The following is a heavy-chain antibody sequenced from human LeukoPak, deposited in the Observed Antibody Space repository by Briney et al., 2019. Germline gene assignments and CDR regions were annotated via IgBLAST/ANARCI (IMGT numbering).Heavy chain of an antibody. D-gene: IGHD3-3*01. CDR2: IYYSGST. CDR3: ARVAPGTFWSGYPYYFDY. V-gene: IGHV4-59*01. CDR1: GGSISSYY. Sequence: PSETLSLTCTVSGGSISSYYWSWIRQPPGKGLEWIGYIYYSGSTNYNPFLKSRVTISVDTSKNQFSLKLSSVTAADTAVYYCARVAPGTFWSGYPYYFDYWGQGTLVTVSS. J-gene: IGHJ4*02.